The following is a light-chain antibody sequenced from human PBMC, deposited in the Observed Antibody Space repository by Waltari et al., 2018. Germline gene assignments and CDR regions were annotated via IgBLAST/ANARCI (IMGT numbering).Light chain of an antibody. V-gene: IGKV1-39*01. Sequence: DIQLTQPPPTLSASVGDRVTITCRARQRITTYLSWYQQKPMKAPQLLIYATSTLQNGVPSRFSGSRSGTDFTLTISSLQPDDFATYYCLQSYTTPYTFGQGTKLDIK. CDR3: LQSYTTPYT. CDR1: QRITTY. CDR2: ATS. J-gene: IGKJ2*01.